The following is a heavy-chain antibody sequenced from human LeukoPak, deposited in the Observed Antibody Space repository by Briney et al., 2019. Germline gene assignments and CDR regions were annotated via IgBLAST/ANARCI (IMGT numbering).Heavy chain of an antibody. CDR1: GFTFSSYA. CDR2: ISGSGGST. D-gene: IGHD6-19*01. V-gene: IGHV3-23*01. Sequence: QPGGSLRLSCAASGFTFSSYAMSWVRQAPGKGLEWVSAISGSGGSTYYADSVKGRFTISRDNSKNTLYLQMNSLRAEDTAVYYCAKDLASCIAVAGTGLEGYYFDYWGQGTLVTVSS. CDR3: AKDLASCIAVAGTGLEGYYFDY. J-gene: IGHJ4*02.